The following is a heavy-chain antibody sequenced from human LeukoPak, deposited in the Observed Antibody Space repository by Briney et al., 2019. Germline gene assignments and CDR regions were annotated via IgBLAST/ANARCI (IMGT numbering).Heavy chain of an antibody. CDR3: ARETFVGYYGDPGWFDP. J-gene: IGHJ5*02. V-gene: IGHV1-46*01. CDR2: INPSGGST. Sequence: GASVKVSCKASGYTFTSYYMHWVRQAPGQGLEWMEIINPSGGSTSYAQKFQGRVTMTRDTSTSTVYMELSSLRSEDTAVYYCARETFVGYYGDPGWFDPWGQGTLVTVSS. CDR1: GYTFTSYY. D-gene: IGHD4-17*01.